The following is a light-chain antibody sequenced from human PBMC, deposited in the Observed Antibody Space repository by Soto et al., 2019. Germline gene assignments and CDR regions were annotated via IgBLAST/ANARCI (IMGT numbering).Light chain of an antibody. CDR3: SSSTNTNTLVI. V-gene: IGLV2-14*01. CDR1: SSDIGRYKF. Sequence: QSALTQPASVSGSPGQSITISCTGTSSDIGRYKFVSWFQQHPGKAPKLMIFEGTNRPSGVYNRFSGSKSGNTASLTISGLQAEDEAMYFCSSSTNTNTLVIFGRGTKLTVL. J-gene: IGLJ2*01. CDR2: EGT.